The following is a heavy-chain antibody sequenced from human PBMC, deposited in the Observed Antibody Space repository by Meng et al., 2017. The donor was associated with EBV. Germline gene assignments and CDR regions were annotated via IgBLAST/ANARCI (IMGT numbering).Heavy chain of an antibody. CDR2: IYWDDDK. D-gene: IGHD6-13*01. CDR1: WFSLSTIGLG. V-gene: IGHV2-5*02. CDR3: AHRRDEYSSSWYGWFDP. Sequence: LLRPHQSLRLSCTLSWFSLSTIGLGVGGIRQPPGKALEWLALIYWDDDKRYSPSLKSRLTITKDTSKNQVVLTMTNMDPVDTATYYCAHRRDEYSSSWYGWFDPWGQGTLVTVSS. J-gene: IGHJ5*02.